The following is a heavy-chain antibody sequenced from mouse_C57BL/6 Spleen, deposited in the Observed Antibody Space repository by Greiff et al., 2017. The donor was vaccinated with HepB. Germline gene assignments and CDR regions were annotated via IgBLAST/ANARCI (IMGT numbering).Heavy chain of an antibody. J-gene: IGHJ2*01. D-gene: IGHD1-1*01. Sequence: QVQLQQPGAELVRPGSSVKLSCKASGYTFTSYWMHWVKQRPIQGLEWIGNIDPSDSETHYNQKFKDKATLTVDKSSSTAYMQLSSLTSEDSAVYYCARSGNYYGSSYGYFDYWGQGTTLTVSS. CDR1: GYTFTSYW. CDR2: IDPSDSET. CDR3: ARSGNYYGSSYGYFDY. V-gene: IGHV1-52*01.